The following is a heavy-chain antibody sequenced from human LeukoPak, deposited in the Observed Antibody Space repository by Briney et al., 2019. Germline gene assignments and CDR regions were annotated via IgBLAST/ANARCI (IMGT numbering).Heavy chain of an antibody. CDR3: ASRGYSTSWYLFDY. J-gene: IGHJ4*02. D-gene: IGHD6-13*01. CDR2: IYPGDSDT. CDR1: GYSFTSYW. V-gene: IGHV5-51*01. Sequence: GESLKISCKGSGYSFTSYWIGWVRQMPGRGLEWMGIIYPGDSDTRYSPSFQGQVTISADKSISTAFLQWSTLKASDTAMYYCASRGYSTSWYLFDYWGQGTLVTVSS.